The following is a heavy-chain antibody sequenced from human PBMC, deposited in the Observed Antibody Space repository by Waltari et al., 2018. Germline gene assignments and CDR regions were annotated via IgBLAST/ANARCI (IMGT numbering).Heavy chain of an antibody. J-gene: IGHJ3*02. CDR1: GYTFSAYF. CDR3: ARDASTAVPEGDAFDI. Sequence: QVQLVQSGAEVKTPGASVMVSCKAPGYTFSAYFMHWVRQAPGQGLEWMGRIDPNSGGTNYAQKFQGRVTMTRDTSISTIYMELRRLTFDDTALYYCARDASTAVPEGDAFDIWGQGTMVAVSA. CDR2: IDPNSGGT. D-gene: IGHD6-19*01. V-gene: IGHV1-2*06.